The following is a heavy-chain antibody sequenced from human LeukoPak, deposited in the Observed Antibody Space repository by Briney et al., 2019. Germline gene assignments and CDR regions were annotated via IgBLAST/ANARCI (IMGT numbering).Heavy chain of an antibody. CDR2: MNPNSGAT. Sequence: ASVTVSCKASGYTFTTYYMHWVRQAPGQGLEWMGWMNPNSGATKYAQKFQGRVTMTRDTSISTSYMELSSLRSEDTAVYYSARGSEEEYYYDSSGYYWGQGTLVTVSS. J-gene: IGHJ4*02. V-gene: IGHV1-2*02. CDR1: GYTFTTYY. D-gene: IGHD3-22*01. CDR3: ARGSEEEYYYDSSGYY.